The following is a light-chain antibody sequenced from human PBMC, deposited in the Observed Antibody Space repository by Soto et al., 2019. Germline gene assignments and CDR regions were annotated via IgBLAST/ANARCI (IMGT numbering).Light chain of an antibody. CDR1: QSVSSY. V-gene: IGKV3-15*01. Sequence: EIVLTQSPATLSLSPGERSTLSCRAIQSVSSYLAWYQQKPGKAPRLLIYRAYIRATGVPARLSGSGSGTEFTLTISSLQSEDFEVYYCQQYNFWPRSFGQGTKVDIK. CDR2: RAY. CDR3: QQYNFWPRS. J-gene: IGKJ1*01.